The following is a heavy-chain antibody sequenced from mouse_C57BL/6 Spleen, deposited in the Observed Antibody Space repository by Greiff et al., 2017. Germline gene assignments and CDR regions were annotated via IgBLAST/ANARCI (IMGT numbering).Heavy chain of an antibody. Sequence: VQLKESGGGLVQPGGSLKLSCAASGFTFSDYGMAWVRQAPRKGPEWVAFISNLAYSIYYADTVTGRFTISRENAKNTLYLEMSSLRSEDTAMYYCAREGIYDGRYFDVWGTGTTVTVSS. J-gene: IGHJ1*03. CDR2: ISNLAYSI. D-gene: IGHD2-3*01. V-gene: IGHV5-15*01. CDR3: AREGIYDGRYFDV. CDR1: GFTFSDYG.